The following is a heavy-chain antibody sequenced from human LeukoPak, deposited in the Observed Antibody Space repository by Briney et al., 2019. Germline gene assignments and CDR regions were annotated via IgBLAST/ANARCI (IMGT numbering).Heavy chain of an antibody. V-gene: IGHV3-7*01. CDR2: IKHDGSEK. CDR1: GFIFTNYF. Sequence: QPGGSLRLSCAASGFIFTNYFMSWVRQAPGKGLEWVASIKHDGSEKYYVDSVRGRFTISRDNTMNSLYLQMSSLRAEDTAVYYCATDRGWRTSGYYLYYLEYWGQGTLVTYSS. CDR3: ATDRGWRTSGYYLYYLEY. D-gene: IGHD3-3*01. J-gene: IGHJ4*02.